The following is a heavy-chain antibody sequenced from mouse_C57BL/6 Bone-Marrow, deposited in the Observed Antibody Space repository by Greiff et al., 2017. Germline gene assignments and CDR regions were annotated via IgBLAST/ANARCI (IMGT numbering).Heavy chain of an antibody. CDR1: GYTFTSYW. CDR2: IDPSDSYT. Sequence: QVQLQQPGAELVMPGASVKLSCKASGYTFTSYWIHWVKQRPGQGLEWIGEIDPSDSYTNYNQKFKGKSTLTVDKSSSTAYMQLSSLTSEDSAVYYCALSTVVDYYAMDYWGQGTSVTVSS. V-gene: IGHV1-69*01. D-gene: IGHD1-1*01. J-gene: IGHJ4*01. CDR3: ALSTVVDYYAMDY.